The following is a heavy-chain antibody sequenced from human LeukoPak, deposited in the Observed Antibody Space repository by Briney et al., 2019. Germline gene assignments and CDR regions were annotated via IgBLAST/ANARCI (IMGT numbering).Heavy chain of an antibody. CDR2: SGDGSTT. Sequence: GGSLRLSCATSGFAFSSYWMLWVRHAPGKGLVWVSRSGDGSTTTYADSVKGRFTISRDNTKNILYLEMNSLGAEDTAIYYCARSQFDYWGQGILVTVSS. CDR1: GFAFSSYW. V-gene: IGHV3-74*01. J-gene: IGHJ4*02. CDR3: ARSQFDY.